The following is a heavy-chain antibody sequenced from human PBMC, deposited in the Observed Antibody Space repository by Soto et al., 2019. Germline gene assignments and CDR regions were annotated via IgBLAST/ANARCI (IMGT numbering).Heavy chain of an antibody. CDR3: SATSIAARPSPFDY. J-gene: IGHJ4*02. D-gene: IGHD6-6*01. CDR1: GGSISSYY. CDR2: IYYSGST. Sequence: PSETLSLTCTVSGGSISSYYWSWIRQPPGKGLEWIGYIYYSGSTNYNPSLKSRVTISVDTSKNQFSLKLSSVTAADTAVYYCSATSIAARPSPFDYWGQGTLGTVS. V-gene: IGHV4-59*08.